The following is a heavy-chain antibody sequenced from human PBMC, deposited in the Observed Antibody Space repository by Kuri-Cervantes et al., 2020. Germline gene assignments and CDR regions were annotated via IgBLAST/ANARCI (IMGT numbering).Heavy chain of an antibody. CDR1: GFTFSDYY. CDR2: ISSSSSTI. CDR3: ASPLSYSGGWYFDAFDI. J-gene: IGHJ3*02. V-gene: IGHV3-11*04. D-gene: IGHD6-19*01. Sequence: GGSLRLSCAASGFTFSDYYMSWIRQAPGKGLEWVSYISSSSSTIYYADSVKGRFTISRDNAKNSLYLQMNSLRDEDTAVYYCASPLSYSGGWYFDAFDIWGQGTMVTVSS.